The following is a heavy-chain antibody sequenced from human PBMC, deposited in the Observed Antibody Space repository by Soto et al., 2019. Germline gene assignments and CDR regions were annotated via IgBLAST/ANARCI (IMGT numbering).Heavy chain of an antibody. J-gene: IGHJ5*02. D-gene: IGHD2-15*01. V-gene: IGHV4-59*01. CDR1: AGSIRNYY. CDR2: VDDSGTT. CDR3: SRDVSCSGGSCYPNDWFDP. Sequence: QVQLQQSGPGLVKPSETLSVTCSVSAGSIRNYYWSWIRQPPGKGLEWIGNVDDSGTTKYNPSLRSRVTISVDTSTNQFSLKLSSVIAADTAVYYCSRDVSCSGGSCYPNDWFDPWVQGTLVTVSS.